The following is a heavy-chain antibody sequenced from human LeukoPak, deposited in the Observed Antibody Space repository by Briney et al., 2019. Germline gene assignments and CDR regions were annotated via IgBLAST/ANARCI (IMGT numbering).Heavy chain of an antibody. Sequence: GGSLRLSCAASGFTFSSYEMNWVRQAPGKGLEWVSYISSSGSTIYYADSVKGRFTISRDNTKNSVYLQMNSLTVEDTAVYYCARERNSAFDPWGQGTLVTVSS. CDR2: ISSSGSTI. CDR3: ARERNSAFDP. J-gene: IGHJ5*02. D-gene: IGHD3-10*01. CDR1: GFTFSSYE. V-gene: IGHV3-48*03.